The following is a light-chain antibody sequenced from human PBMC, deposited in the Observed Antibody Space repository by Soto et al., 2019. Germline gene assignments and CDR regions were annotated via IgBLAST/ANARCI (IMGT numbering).Light chain of an antibody. J-gene: IGKJ2*01. V-gene: IGKV1-39*01. Sequence: DIQMTQSPPSLSASVGDRVTITCRASQNIWTYLNWYQQKPGKAPRLLLYGASDLEDGVPARFSGSGSGTDFALYITDLQPEDFASYYCQQTFYLPRTFGRGTKVDMK. CDR1: QNIWTY. CDR2: GAS. CDR3: QQTFYLPRT.